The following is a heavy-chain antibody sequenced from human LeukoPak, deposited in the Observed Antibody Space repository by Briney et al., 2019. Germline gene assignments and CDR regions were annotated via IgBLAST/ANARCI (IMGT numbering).Heavy chain of an antibody. Sequence: ASVKVSCKASGYTFTTYDITWVRQATGQGLEWMGWMNPNSGDTAYAQTFQGRVAMTRDTSISTAYMELSSLRSEDTAVYYCARGLGDYYDTSDFYYAVPAHWGQGTLDTVSS. CDR1: GYTFTTYD. D-gene: IGHD3-22*01. V-gene: IGHV1-8*01. CDR3: ARGLGDYYDTSDFYYAVPAH. J-gene: IGHJ4*02. CDR2: MNPNSGDT.